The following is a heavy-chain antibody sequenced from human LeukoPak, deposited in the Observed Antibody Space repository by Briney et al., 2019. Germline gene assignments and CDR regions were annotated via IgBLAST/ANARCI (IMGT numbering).Heavy chain of an antibody. Sequence: SETLSLTCAVSGGSISSGGYSWSWIRQPPGKGLEWIGYIYHSGSTYYNPSLKSRVTISVDRSKNQFSLKLSSVTAADTAVYYCASGDGDYVIDYWGQGTLVTVSS. CDR3: ASGDGDYVIDY. CDR1: GGSISSGGYS. CDR2: IYHSGST. D-gene: IGHD4-17*01. J-gene: IGHJ4*02. V-gene: IGHV4-30-2*01.